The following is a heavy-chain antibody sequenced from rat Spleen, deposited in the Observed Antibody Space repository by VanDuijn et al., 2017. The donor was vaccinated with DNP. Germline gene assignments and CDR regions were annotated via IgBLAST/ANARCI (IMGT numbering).Heavy chain of an antibody. V-gene: IGHV5-7*01. CDR2: ISYDGSST. CDR3: TTRGVGARYYWHFDF. CDR1: GFTFSDYN. D-gene: IGHD1-1*01. Sequence: EVQLVETGGGLVQPGRSLKLSCAASGFTFSDYNMAWVRQAPKKGLGWVATISYDGSSTYYRDSVKGRFTVSRDEAKNILYLQMDSLRSEDTATYYCTTRGVGARYYWHFDFWGPGTMVTVSS. J-gene: IGHJ1*01.